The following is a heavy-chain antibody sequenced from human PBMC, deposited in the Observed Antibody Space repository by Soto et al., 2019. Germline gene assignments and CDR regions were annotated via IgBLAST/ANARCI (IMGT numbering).Heavy chain of an antibody. CDR1: GFTFSTHS. CDR3: VGEVGFQLIY. D-gene: IGHD2-2*01. CDR2: ITSSDVTM. V-gene: IGHV3-48*01. Sequence: EVQLVESGGGLVQPGGSLRLSCAASGFTFSTHSMNWVRQAPGKGLEWISYITSSDVTMYADSVKGRFTISRDNAKYSLYLQMNSLRAEDTAVYFCVGEVGFQLIYWGQGTLVTVSS. J-gene: IGHJ4*02.